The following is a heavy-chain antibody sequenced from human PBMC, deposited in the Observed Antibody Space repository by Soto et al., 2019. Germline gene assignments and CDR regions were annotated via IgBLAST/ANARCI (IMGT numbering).Heavy chain of an antibody. Sequence: PSETLSLTCAVYGGSFSGYYWSWIRQPPGKGLEWIGEINHSGSTNYNPSLKSRVTISVDTSKNQFSLKLSSVTAADTAVYYCARGLFDPWGQGTLVTVSS. V-gene: IGHV4-34*01. J-gene: IGHJ5*02. CDR2: INHSGST. CDR1: GGSFSGYY. CDR3: ARGLFDP.